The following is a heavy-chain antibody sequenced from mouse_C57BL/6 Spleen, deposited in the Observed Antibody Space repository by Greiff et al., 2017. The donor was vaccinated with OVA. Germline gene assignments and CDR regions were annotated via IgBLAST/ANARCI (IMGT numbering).Heavy chain of an antibody. CDR3: ARPGLIYDGYYWYFDV. CDR2: IHPNSGST. V-gene: IGHV1-64*01. Sequence: VQLQQPGAELVKPGASVKLSCKASGYTFTSYWMHWVKQRPGQGLEWIGMIHPNSGSTNYNEKFKSKATLTVDKSSSTAYMQLSSLTSEDSAVYYCARPGLIYDGYYWYFDVWGTGTTVTVSS. J-gene: IGHJ1*03. D-gene: IGHD2-3*01. CDR1: GYTFTSYW.